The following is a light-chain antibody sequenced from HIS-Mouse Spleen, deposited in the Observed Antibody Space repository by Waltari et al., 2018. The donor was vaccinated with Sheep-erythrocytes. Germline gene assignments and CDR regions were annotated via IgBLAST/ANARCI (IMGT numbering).Light chain of an antibody. J-gene: IGLJ3*02. CDR2: DVS. V-gene: IGLV2-14*03. CDR1: SSDVGGYNY. CDR3: SSYTSSSTWV. Sequence: QSALTKPASVSGSPGQSITSSCTGTSSDVGGYNYVSWYQQPPGKAPKLMISDVSHRPSGVSNRFSGSKSGNTASLTISGLRAEDEADYYCSSYTSSSTWVFGGGTKLTVL.